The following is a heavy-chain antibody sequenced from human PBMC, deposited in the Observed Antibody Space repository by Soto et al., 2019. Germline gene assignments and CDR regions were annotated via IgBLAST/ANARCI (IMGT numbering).Heavy chain of an antibody. Sequence: GGSLRLSCAASGFTVGSHAMSWVRQAPGKGLEWVSSISGSGDGTYYGDSVKGRFTISRDSSSSTLYLQMDNLRGEDTAVYFCTRSRRSILMVYGFGGMDVWGQGTTLTVS. CDR3: TRSRRSILMVYGFGGMDV. J-gene: IGHJ6*02. CDR2: ISGSGDGT. V-gene: IGHV3-23*01. D-gene: IGHD2-8*01. CDR1: GFTVGSHA.